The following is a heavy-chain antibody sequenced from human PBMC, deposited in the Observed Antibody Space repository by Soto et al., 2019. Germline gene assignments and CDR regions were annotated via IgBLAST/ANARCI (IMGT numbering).Heavy chain of an antibody. CDR3: ARGGERSWIQLWS. CDR2: IYYSGST. Sequence: QVQLQESGPGLMKPSETLSLTCTVSGGSISSYYWSWIRQPPGKGLEWIGYIYYSGSTNYNPSLKRRVTISVDTSKNQFSLKLSSVTAADTPVYYCARGGERSWIQLWSWGQGTLVTVSS. D-gene: IGHD5-18*01. V-gene: IGHV4-59*08. J-gene: IGHJ5*02. CDR1: GGSISSYY.